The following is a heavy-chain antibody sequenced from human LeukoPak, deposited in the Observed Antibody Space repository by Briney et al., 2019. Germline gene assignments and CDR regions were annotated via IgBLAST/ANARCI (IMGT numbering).Heavy chain of an antibody. Sequence: SETLSLTCTVSGGSISSYYWSWIRQPPGKRLEWIGEINHSGSTNYNPSLKSRVTISVDTSKNQFSLKLSSVTAADTAVYYCARGRYYFDYWGQGTLVTVSS. J-gene: IGHJ4*02. CDR3: ARGRYYFDY. CDR2: INHSGST. CDR1: GGSISSYY. V-gene: IGHV4-34*01. D-gene: IGHD4-17*01.